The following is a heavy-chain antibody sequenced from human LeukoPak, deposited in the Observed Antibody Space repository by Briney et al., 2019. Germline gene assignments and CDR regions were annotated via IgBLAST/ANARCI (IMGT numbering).Heavy chain of an antibody. D-gene: IGHD6-6*01. V-gene: IGHV4-39*07. Sequence: SETLSLTCTVSGGSISSSSYYWGWIRQPPGKGLEWIGSIYYSGSTYYNPSLKSRVTISVDTSKNQFSLKLSSVTAADTAVYYCARGRYSSSTPGYWGQGTLVTVSS. J-gene: IGHJ4*02. CDR1: GGSISSSSYY. CDR2: IYYSGST. CDR3: ARGRYSSSTPGY.